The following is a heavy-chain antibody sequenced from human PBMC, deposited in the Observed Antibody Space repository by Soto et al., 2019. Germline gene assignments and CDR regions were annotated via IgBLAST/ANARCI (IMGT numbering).Heavy chain of an antibody. CDR1: GGSFSGYY. D-gene: IGHD6-6*01. CDR2: INHSGST. J-gene: IGHJ6*02. CDR3: ARGAGRGAARLYYYYGMDV. V-gene: IGHV4-34*01. Sequence: TLSLTCAVYGGSFSGYYWSWIRQPPGKGLEWIGEINHSGSTNYNPSLKSRVTISVDTSKNQFSLKLSPVTAADTAVYYCARGAGRGAARLYYYYGMDVWGQGTTVTVSS.